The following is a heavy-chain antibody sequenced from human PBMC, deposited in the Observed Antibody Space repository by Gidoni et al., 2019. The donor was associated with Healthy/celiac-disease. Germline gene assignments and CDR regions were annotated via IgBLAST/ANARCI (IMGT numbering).Heavy chain of an antibody. CDR1: GFTFSSYA. D-gene: IGHD3-22*01. V-gene: IGHV3-23*01. J-gene: IGHJ4*02. CDR3: AKDNQYYYDSSVYPTDY. CDR2: SSESGGST. Sequence: EVQLLESGGGLVQPGGSLRLSCAASGFTFSSYAMSWVRQAPGKGLEWVSASSESGGSTYYADSVKGRFTISRDNSKNTLYLQMNSLRAEDTAVYYCAKDNQYYYDSSVYPTDYWGQGTLVTVSS.